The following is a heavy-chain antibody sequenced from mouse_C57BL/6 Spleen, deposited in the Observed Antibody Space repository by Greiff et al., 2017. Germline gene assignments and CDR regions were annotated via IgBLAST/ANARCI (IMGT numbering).Heavy chain of an antibody. J-gene: IGHJ2*01. Sequence: EVKLVASGGGLVQPGGSLSLSCAASGFTFTDYYMSWVRQPPGKALEWLGFIRNKANGYTTEYSASVKGRFTISRDNSQSILYLQMHALRAEDSATYYCARYGNSGYFDYWGQGTTLTVSS. V-gene: IGHV7-3*01. CDR1: GFTFTDYY. CDR2: IRNKANGYTT. CDR3: ARYGNSGYFDY. D-gene: IGHD2-1*01.